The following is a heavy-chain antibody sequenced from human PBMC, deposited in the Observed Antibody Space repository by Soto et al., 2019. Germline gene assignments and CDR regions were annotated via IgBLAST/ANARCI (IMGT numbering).Heavy chain of an antibody. CDR2: ISYDSTNK. Sequence: GGSLRLSCAASGFTFSDYGMHWVRQAPGKGLEWVAVISYDSTNKYYGDSVKGRFTISRDNSKNTLYLQMNSLRAEDRAVYYCARDHGFDEFQLLYYSYYGLDVWGQGTTVTVSS. CDR1: GFTFSDYG. CDR3: ARDHGFDEFQLLYYSYYGLDV. D-gene: IGHD2-2*02. V-gene: IGHV3-30*03. J-gene: IGHJ6*02.